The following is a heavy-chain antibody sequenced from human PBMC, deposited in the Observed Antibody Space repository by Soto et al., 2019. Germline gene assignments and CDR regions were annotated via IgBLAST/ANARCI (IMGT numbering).Heavy chain of an antibody. J-gene: IGHJ6*02. Sequence: PSQTLSLTCAISGDSVSSNSAAWNWIRQSPSRGLEWLGRTYYRSKWYNDYAVSVKSRITINPDTSENQFSLQLNSVTPEDTAVYYCARDTMIVVGYYYYGMDVWGQGTTVTVSS. CDR3: ARDTMIVVGYYYYGMDV. V-gene: IGHV6-1*01. D-gene: IGHD3-22*01. CDR1: GDSVSSNSAA. CDR2: TYYRSKWYN.